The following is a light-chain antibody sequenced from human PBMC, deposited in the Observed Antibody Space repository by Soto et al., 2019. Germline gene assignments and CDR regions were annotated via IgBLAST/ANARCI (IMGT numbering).Light chain of an antibody. J-gene: IGLJ2*01. CDR2: QDY. V-gene: IGLV3-1*01. CDR3: QAWDRSVL. Sequence: SYELIQPPSVSVSPGQTASITCSGDKLGDKYVCWYQQKPGQSPVVIIYQDYKRPSGIPERFSGSNSGDTATLTISGTQAMDEADYYCQAWDRSVLFGGGTKLTVL. CDR1: KLGDKY.